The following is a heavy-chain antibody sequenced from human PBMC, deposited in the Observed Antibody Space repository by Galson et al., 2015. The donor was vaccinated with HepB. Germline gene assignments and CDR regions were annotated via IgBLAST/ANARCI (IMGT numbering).Heavy chain of an antibody. V-gene: IGHV4-39*07. CDR2: VFYGGNI. CDR1: GVSVSSGVYP. CDR3: ARGGDGYISYYYGMDV. D-gene: IGHD5-24*01. J-gene: IGHJ6*02. Sequence: ETLSLTCTVSGVSVSSGVYPWAWIRQSPEKGLEWIGTVFYGGNIHSSASLKSRVTMSVDTSKNQISLKLSSVTAADTAVYYCARGGDGYISYYYGMDVWGQGTTVTVS.